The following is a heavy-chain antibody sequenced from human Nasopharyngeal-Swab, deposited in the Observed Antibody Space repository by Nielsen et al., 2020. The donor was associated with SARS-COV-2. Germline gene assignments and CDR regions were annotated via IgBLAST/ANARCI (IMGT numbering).Heavy chain of an antibody. CDR2: ISWNSGSI. V-gene: IGHV3-9*01. Sequence: SLKVSSAASGLTFDDYAMHWVRQAPGNGLEWVSGISWNSGSIGYADSVKGRFTISRDNAKNSLYLQMNSLRAEDTALYYCAKDRGTTVTNLYYYYGMDVWGQGTTVTVSS. CDR1: GLTFDDYA. J-gene: IGHJ6*02. D-gene: IGHD4-17*01. CDR3: AKDRGTTVTNLYYYYGMDV.